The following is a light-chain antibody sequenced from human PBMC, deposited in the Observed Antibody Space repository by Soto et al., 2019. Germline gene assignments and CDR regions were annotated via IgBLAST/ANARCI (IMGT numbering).Light chain of an antibody. CDR1: QSVSTD. V-gene: IGKV3-15*01. J-gene: IGKJ1*01. CDR3: QEYNNRWT. Sequence: EKATLSCRASQSVSTDLAWFQQKPGQAPRLLIYGASARATGIPARFSGSGSGADFTLTISSLQSEDCTVYYCQEYNNRWTFGPGTKV. CDR2: GAS.